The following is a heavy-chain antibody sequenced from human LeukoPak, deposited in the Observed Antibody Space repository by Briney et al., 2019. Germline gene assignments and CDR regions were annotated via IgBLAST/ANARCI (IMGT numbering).Heavy chain of an antibody. D-gene: IGHD6-19*01. CDR2: ISSSSSYI. J-gene: IGHJ6*03. Sequence: GGSLRLSCAASGFTFSYYGMNWVRQAPGKGLEWVSSISSSSSYIYYADSVKGRFTISRDNAKNSLYLQMNSLRAEDTAVYYCAKDRGEVAGVMDVWGKGTTVTVSS. CDR3: AKDRGEVAGVMDV. CDR1: GFTFSYYG. V-gene: IGHV3-21*01.